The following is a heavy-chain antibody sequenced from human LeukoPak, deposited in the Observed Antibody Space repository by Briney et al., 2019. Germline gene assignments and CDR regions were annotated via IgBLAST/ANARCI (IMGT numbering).Heavy chain of an antibody. Sequence: PGGSLRLSCAASGFTFRSYAMSWVRQAPGKGLEWVSSISGSGGSTYYADSVKGRFTISRDNSKNTLYLQMNSLRAEDTAVYYCAETIGAHGDYGYSYYYGMDVWGQGTTVTVSS. CDR1: GFTFRSYA. V-gene: IGHV3-23*01. CDR2: ISGSGGST. D-gene: IGHD4-17*01. J-gene: IGHJ6*02. CDR3: AETIGAHGDYGYSYYYGMDV.